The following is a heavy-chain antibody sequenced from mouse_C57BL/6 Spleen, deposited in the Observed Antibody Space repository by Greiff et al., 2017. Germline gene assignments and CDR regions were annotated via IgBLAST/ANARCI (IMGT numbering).Heavy chain of an antibody. CDR2: IDPSDSYT. V-gene: IGHV1-69*01. D-gene: IGHD2-4*01. CDR1: GYTFTRYW. Sequence: VQLQQPGAELVMPGASVKLSCKASGYTFTRYWMHWVKPRPGQGLEWIGEIDPSDSYTNYNQKFKGKSTLTVDKSSSTAYMQLSSLTSEDSAVYYCARSYDYDRAWFAYWGQGTLVTVSA. CDR3: ARSYDYDRAWFAY. J-gene: IGHJ3*01.